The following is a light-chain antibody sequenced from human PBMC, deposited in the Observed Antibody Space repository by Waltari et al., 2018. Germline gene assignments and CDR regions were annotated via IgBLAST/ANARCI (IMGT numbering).Light chain of an antibody. V-gene: IGKV1-17*01. CDR1: QGIRNA. Sequence: DIQMTKSPSSLSASVGARVTITCRASQGIRNALGWFQQKPGKAPKRLIYAASTLQSGVPSRFSGSGSGTEFTLTISSLQPEDFATYYCLQHNSYSYTFGQGTKLEI. CDR3: LQHNSYSYT. CDR2: AAS. J-gene: IGKJ2*01.